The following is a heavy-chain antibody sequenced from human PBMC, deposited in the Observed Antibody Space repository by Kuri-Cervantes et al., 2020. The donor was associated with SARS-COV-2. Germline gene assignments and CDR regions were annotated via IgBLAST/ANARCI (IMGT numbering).Heavy chain of an antibody. J-gene: IGHJ4*02. Sequence: GSLRLSCTVSGGSISTYYWSWIRQPPGKGLEWIGCIYYSGSTNYNPSLKSRVTISVDTSKNQFSLKLSSVTAADTAVYYCARVVVWSGYYFDYWGQGTLVTVSS. V-gene: IGHV4-59*01. D-gene: IGHD3-3*01. CDR1: GGSISTYY. CDR2: IYYSGST. CDR3: ARVVVWSGYYFDY.